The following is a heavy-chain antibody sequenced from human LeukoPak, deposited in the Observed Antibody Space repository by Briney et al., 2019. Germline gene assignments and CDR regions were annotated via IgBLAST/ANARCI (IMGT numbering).Heavy chain of an antibody. Sequence: GGSLRLSCAASGFTFSNAWMSWVRQAPGKGLEWVGRIKSKTDGATTDYAAPVKGRFTISRDDSKNTLYLQMNSLKTEDTAVYYCTTDPDSVLRFLEWLFEPRVSEFDPWGQGTLVTVSS. CDR1: GFTFSNAW. V-gene: IGHV3-15*01. J-gene: IGHJ5*02. CDR3: TTDPDSVLRFLEWLFEPRVSEFDP. CDR2: IKSKTDGATT. D-gene: IGHD3-3*01.